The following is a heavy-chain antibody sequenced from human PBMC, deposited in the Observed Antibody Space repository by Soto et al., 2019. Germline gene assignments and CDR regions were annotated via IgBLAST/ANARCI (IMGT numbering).Heavy chain of an antibody. CDR1: GFNINYYA. CDR2: ISWNSDII. J-gene: IGHJ6*03. Sequence: EVQLVESGGGLAQPGRSLRLSCAASGFNINYYAMHWVRQAPGKGLEWVSGISWNSDIIGYADSVKGRFTISRDNAKNSLYLQMNSLRAEDTALLYCAKDSQFYYMDVWGQVTTVTVSS. CDR3: AKDSQFYYMDV. V-gene: IGHV3-9*01.